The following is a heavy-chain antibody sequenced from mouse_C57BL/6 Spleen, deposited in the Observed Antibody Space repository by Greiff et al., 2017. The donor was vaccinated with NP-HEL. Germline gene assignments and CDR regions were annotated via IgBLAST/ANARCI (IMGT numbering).Heavy chain of an antibody. Sequence: EVKVEESGGGLVQPGGSMKLSCVASGFTFSNYWMNWVRQSPEKGLEWVAQIRLKSDNYATHSAESVKGRFTISRDDSKSSVYLQMNNLRAEDTGIYYCTGITTVVATRFDYWGQGTTLTVSS. CDR2: IRLKSDNYAT. V-gene: IGHV6-3*01. D-gene: IGHD1-1*01. CDR3: TGITTVVATRFDY. CDR1: GFTFSNYW. J-gene: IGHJ2*01.